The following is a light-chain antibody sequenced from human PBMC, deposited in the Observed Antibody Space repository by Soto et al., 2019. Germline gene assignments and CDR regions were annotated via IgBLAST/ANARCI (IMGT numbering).Light chain of an antibody. CDR1: QSVTSSY. Sequence: EIVLTQSRDTLSLSPGERATLSCRASQSVTSSYLAWYQQRPGQAPRLLIYDASSRAPGIPDRFSVSGSETDFTLTISRLEPEDLAVDYCKQYGSSPRLTFGGGTKVEI. V-gene: IGKV3-20*01. CDR3: KQYGSSPRLT. CDR2: DAS. J-gene: IGKJ4*01.